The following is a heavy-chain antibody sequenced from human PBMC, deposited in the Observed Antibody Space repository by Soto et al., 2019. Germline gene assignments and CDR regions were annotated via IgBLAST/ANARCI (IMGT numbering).Heavy chain of an antibody. Sequence: EVQLLESGGGLVQPGGSLRLSCAASGFTFSSYAMSWVRQAPGKGLEWVSAISGSGGSTCYADSVKGRFTISRDNSKNTLYLQMISLRAEDTAVYYCAKDLRRVRSSSLDYWGQGTLVTVS. CDR1: GFTFSSYA. J-gene: IGHJ4*02. CDR3: AKDLRRVRSSSLDY. V-gene: IGHV3-23*01. D-gene: IGHD6-6*01. CDR2: ISGSGGST.